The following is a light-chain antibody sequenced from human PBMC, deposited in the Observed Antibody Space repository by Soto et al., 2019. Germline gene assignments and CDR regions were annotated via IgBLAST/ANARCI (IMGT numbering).Light chain of an antibody. V-gene: IGLV2-23*01. Sequence: QSVLTQPASVSGSPGQSITISCSGTSSDVGSYYLVSWYQQHPGKAPKLMIYEGSKRPSGVSNRFSGSKSGNMASLTISGLQAEDEADYYCCSYAGSSTPDVFGTGTKVTVL. CDR3: CSYAGSSTPDV. CDR2: EGS. CDR1: SSDVGSYYL. J-gene: IGLJ1*01.